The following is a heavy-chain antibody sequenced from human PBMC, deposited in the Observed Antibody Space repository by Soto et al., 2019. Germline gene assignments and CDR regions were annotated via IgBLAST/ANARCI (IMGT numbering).Heavy chain of an antibody. CDR1: GASISTFY. J-gene: IGHJ4*02. Sequence: SETLSLTCTVSGASISTFYWSWIRQPPGKGLEWIGYIYPSGSTPYNPSLKSRVTISLDTSKNQFSLRLNSVTAADTAVYYCAGDVPSGSSRFDYWGQGTLATASP. D-gene: IGHD1-26*01. CDR2: IYPSGST. CDR3: AGDVPSGSSRFDY. V-gene: IGHV4-59*12.